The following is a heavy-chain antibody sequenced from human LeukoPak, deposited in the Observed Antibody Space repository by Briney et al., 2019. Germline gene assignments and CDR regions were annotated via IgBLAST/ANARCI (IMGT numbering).Heavy chain of an antibody. CDR3: AKGCGGDYDCFQH. V-gene: IGHV3-9*01. CDR1: GFTVSSNY. Sequence: GGSLRLSCAASGFTVSSNYMSWVRQAPGKGLEWVSGISWNSGSIGYADSVKGRFTISRDNAKNSLYLQMNSLRAEDTALYYCAKGCGGDYDCFQHWGQGTLVTVSS. D-gene: IGHD2-21*02. J-gene: IGHJ1*01. CDR2: ISWNSGSI.